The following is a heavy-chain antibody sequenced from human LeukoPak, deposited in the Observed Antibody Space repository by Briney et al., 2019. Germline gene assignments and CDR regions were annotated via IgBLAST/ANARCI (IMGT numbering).Heavy chain of an antibody. V-gene: IGHV3-53*01. CDR3: ARGAEITMIEDY. J-gene: IGHJ4*02. CDR1: GFTVSSNY. Sequence: PGGSLRLSCAASGFTVSSNYMSWVRQAPGEGLEWVSVIYSGGSTYYADSVKGRFTISRDNSKNTLYLQMNSLRAEDTAVYYCARGAEITMIEDYWGQGTLVTVSS. CDR2: IYSGGST. D-gene: IGHD3-22*01.